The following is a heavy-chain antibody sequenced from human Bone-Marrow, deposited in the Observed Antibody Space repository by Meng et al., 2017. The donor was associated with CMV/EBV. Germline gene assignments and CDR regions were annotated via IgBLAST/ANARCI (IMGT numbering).Heavy chain of an antibody. V-gene: IGHV3-21*01. CDR2: ISSTADYV. J-gene: IGHJ4*02. CDR3: ARDLYNWKDETFDH. Sequence: GGSLRLSCAGSGFTFSYYSMNWVRQAPGKGLEWVSSISSTADYVYYADSVKGRFTISRDNAKNSLFLQMNSLRAEDTAVYYCARDLYNWKDETFDHWGQGTLVTVSS. D-gene: IGHD1-1*01. CDR1: GFTFSYYS.